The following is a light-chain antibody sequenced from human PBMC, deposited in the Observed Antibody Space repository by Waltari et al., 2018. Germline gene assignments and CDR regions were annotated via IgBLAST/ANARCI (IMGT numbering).Light chain of an antibody. V-gene: IGLV2-23*01. CDR3: CSYVGSSTSYV. CDR1: SNAVGTDTL. Sequence: QSALTQPASVSGSPGQSITISCTGVSNAVGTDTLVAWYQQYPGKAPKLMIYEASKRPSGVSNRFSGSKSGNTASLTISGLQAEDEADYFCCSYVGSSTSYVFGIGTKVTVL. CDR2: EAS. J-gene: IGLJ1*01.